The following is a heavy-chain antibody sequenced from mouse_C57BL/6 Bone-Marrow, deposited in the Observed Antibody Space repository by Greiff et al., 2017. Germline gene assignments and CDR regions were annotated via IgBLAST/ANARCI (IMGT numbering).Heavy chain of an antibody. V-gene: IGHV1-55*01. CDR3: ARPYYSNYWYFDV. Sequence: QVQLQQPGAELVKPGASVKMSCKASGYTFTSYWITWVKQRPGQGLEWIGDIYPGSGSTNSNEKFKSTATLTVATSSSTAYMQLSSLTSEDSAVYSCARPYYSNYWYFDVWGTGTTVTVSS. J-gene: IGHJ1*03. D-gene: IGHD2-5*01. CDR2: IYPGSGST. CDR1: GYTFTSYW.